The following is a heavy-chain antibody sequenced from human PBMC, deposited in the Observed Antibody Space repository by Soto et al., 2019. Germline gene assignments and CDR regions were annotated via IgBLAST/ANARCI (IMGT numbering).Heavy chain of an antibody. D-gene: IGHD6-6*01. CDR3: AHSRPPRLLDY. Sequence: QITLKESGPTLVKPTQTLTLTCTFSGFSLGTSGVGVGWIRQPPGKALEWLALIYWDDDKRYSPSLNSRLTXTXATSKNQVVLTMTNMDPVDTATYYCAHSRPPRLLDYWGQGTLVTVSS. CDR2: IYWDDDK. V-gene: IGHV2-5*02. J-gene: IGHJ4*02. CDR1: GFSLGTSGVG.